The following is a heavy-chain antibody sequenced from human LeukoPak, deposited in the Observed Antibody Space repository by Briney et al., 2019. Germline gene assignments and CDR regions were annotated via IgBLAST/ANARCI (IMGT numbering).Heavy chain of an antibody. D-gene: IGHD6-13*01. CDR1: GGTFSSYA. V-gene: IGHV1-69*04. CDR2: IIPILGIA. Sequence: SVKVSCNASGGTFSSYAISWVRQAPGQGLEWMGRIIPILGIANYAQKFQGRVTITADKSTSTAYMELSSLRSEDTAVYYCAVITVIAANAFDIWGQGTMVTVSS. CDR3: AVITVIAANAFDI. J-gene: IGHJ3*02.